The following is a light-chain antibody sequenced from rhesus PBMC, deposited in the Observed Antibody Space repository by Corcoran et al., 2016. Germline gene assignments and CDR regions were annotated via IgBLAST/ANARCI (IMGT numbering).Light chain of an antibody. J-gene: IGKJ3*01. Sequence: DIQMTQSPSSLSASVGDTVTITCRASQGISSYLNWFQQKPGKAPKLLSYDASILESGVPSRYSGSGSGTDFTLTISSLQPEDFAAYYCLQHNSYPFTFGPGTKLDIK. CDR3: LQHNSYPFT. V-gene: IGKV1-28*03. CDR1: QGISSY. CDR2: DAS.